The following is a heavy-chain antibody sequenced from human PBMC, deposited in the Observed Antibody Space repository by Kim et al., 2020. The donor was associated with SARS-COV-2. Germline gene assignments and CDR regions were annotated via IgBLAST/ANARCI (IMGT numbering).Heavy chain of an antibody. J-gene: IGHJ2*01. CDR3: TTELRAGYSYGYDWYFDL. V-gene: IGHV3-15*01. D-gene: IGHD5-18*01. Sequence: KGRFTITRDDSKNTLYLQMNSLKTEDTAVYYCTTELRAGYSYGYDWYFDLWGRGTLVTVSS.